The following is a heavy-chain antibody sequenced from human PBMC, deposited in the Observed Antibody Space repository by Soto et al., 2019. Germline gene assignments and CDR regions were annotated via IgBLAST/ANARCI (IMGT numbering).Heavy chain of an antibody. Sequence: QVQLVESGGGVVQPGRSLRLSCAASGFTFSSYAMHWVRQAPGKGLEWVAVISYDGSNKYYADSVKGRFTISRDNSKNTLYRQMNSLRAEDTALYYCARDKDTSLASCAFDIWGQGTMVTVSS. V-gene: IGHV3-30-3*01. CDR1: GFTFSSYA. J-gene: IGHJ3*02. CDR3: ARDKDTSLASCAFDI. CDR2: ISYDGSNK. D-gene: IGHD5-18*01.